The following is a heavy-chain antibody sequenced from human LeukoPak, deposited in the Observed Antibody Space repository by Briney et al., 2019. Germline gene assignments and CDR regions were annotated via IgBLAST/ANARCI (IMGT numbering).Heavy chain of an antibody. V-gene: IGHV4-59*11. CDR3: ARGAQYDFTSWHNYYMDV. Sequence: PSETLSLTCTVSGGSISSHYWSWIRQPPRKGLEWIGYIYYSGSTNYNPSLKSRVTISVDTSKNQFSLKLSSVTAADTAVYYCARGAQYDFTSWHNYYMDVWGKGTTVTVSS. CDR2: IYYSGST. J-gene: IGHJ6*03. CDR1: GGSISSHY. D-gene: IGHD3-3*01.